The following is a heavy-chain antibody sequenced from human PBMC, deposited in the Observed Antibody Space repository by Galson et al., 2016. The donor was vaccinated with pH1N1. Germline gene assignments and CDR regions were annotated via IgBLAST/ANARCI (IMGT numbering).Heavy chain of an antibody. CDR1: VGSISSGNW. CDR3: SRENLDSSGYSYSFYYGVDV. D-gene: IGHD3-22*01. V-gene: IGHV4-4*02. J-gene: IGHJ6*02. Sequence: SETLSLTCAVSVGSISSGNWWSWVRQPPGKGLEWIGEIYHSGSTYYNPSLKSRLTMSVDKSKNQYSLKLTSVTAADTAVYYGSRENLDSSGYSYSFYYGVDVWGQRTTVTVSS. CDR2: IYHSGST.